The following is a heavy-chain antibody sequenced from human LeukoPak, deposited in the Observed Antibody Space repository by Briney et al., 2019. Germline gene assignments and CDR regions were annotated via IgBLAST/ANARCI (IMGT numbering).Heavy chain of an antibody. Sequence: GGSLRLSCAASGFTVSSNYMSWVRQAPGKGLEWVSVIYSGGSTYYADSVKGRFTISRDNSKNTLYLQMDSLRAEDTVVYYCSYGPYYYYGMDVWGQGTTVTVSS. V-gene: IGHV3-53*01. D-gene: IGHD3-10*01. CDR3: SYGPYYYYGMDV. CDR2: IYSGGST. J-gene: IGHJ6*02. CDR1: GFTVSSNY.